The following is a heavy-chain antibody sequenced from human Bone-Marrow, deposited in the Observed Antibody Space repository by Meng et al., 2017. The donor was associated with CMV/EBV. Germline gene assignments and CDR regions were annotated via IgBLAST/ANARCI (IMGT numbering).Heavy chain of an antibody. V-gene: IGHV4-34*01. Sequence: SETLSLTCAVYGGSLSGYYWSWIRQPPGKGLEWIGEINHSGSTNYNPSLKSRVTISVDTSKNQFSLKLSSVTAADTAVYYCARGLRNYGMDVWGQGTTVTVSS. J-gene: IGHJ6*02. CDR3: ARGLRNYGMDV. CDR1: GGSLSGYY. CDR2: INHSGST.